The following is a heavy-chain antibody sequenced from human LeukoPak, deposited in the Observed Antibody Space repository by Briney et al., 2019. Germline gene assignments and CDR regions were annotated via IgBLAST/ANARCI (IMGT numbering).Heavy chain of an antibody. J-gene: IGHJ4*02. V-gene: IGHV4-4*02. CDR1: GGSIRSSNW. CDR2: IYHTGNT. CDR3: ARRGSSGLFDY. Sequence: SGTLSLTCAVSGGSIRSSNWWSWVRQPPGKGLEWIGEIYHTGNTNYNPSLKSRVTISVDKSKNQFSLKLSSVTAVDTAAYYCARRGSSGLFDYWGQGTLVTVSS. D-gene: IGHD6-19*01.